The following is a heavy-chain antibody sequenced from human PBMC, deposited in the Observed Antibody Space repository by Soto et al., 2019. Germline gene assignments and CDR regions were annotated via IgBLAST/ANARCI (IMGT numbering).Heavy chain of an antibody. D-gene: IGHD1-1*01. CDR2: ISDDGGNK. J-gene: IGHJ4*02. Sequence: QVQLVESGGGVVQPGRSLRLSCAASGFTFSSYAMHWVRQAPGKGLEWVAVISDDGGNKYYADSVKGRFTISRDNSKNTLYLQMNSLRPEDTAVYYCASSFAGTTGTGIDYWGQGTLVAVSS. CDR3: ASSFAGTTGTGIDY. V-gene: IGHV3-30-3*01. CDR1: GFTFSSYA.